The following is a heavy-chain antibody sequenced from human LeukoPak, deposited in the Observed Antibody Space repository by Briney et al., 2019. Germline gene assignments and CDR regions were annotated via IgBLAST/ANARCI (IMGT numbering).Heavy chain of an antibody. V-gene: IGHV1-2*02. J-gene: IGHJ6*03. Sequence: ASVKVSCKASGYTFTGYYMHWVRQAPGQGLEWMGWINPNSGGTNYAQKFQGRVTMIRDTSISTAYMELSRLRSDDTAVYYCATESEHYGYKASDYYYYYMDVRGKGTTVTVSS. CDR1: GYTFTGYY. D-gene: IGHD5-24*01. CDR3: ATESEHYGYKASDYYYYYMDV. CDR2: INPNSGGT.